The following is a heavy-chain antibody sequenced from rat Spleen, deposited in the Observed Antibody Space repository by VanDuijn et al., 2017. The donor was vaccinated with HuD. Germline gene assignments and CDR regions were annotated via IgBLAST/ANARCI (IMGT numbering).Heavy chain of an antibody. CDR1: NYSITSDY. J-gene: IGHJ2*01. CDR3: DANYDGTYYYFDY. CDR2: ISYSGGT. D-gene: IGHD1-12*02. V-gene: IGHV3-1*01. Sequence: EVQLQESGPGLVKPSQSLSLTCSVTNYSITSDYWGWIRKFPGNKMEWIGHISYSGGTSYNPSLKSRISITRDTSKNQFFLQVNSVTTEDTATYYCDANYDGTYYYFDYWGQGVMVTVSS.